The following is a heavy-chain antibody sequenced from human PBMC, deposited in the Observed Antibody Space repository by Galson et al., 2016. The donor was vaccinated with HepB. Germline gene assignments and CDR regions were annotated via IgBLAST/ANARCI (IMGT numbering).Heavy chain of an antibody. CDR3: AKGWSGPDS. Sequence: SLRLSCAASGFTFSTSAMSWVRQAPGQGLEWVSAISSTSHSTYYADSGKGRLTISRDHAKNTLFLQMDSLKIDDTAVYYCAKGWSGPDSWGQGTLVTVSS. CDR2: ISSTSHST. D-gene: IGHD3-3*01. J-gene: IGHJ4*02. V-gene: IGHV3-23*01. CDR1: GFTFSTSA.